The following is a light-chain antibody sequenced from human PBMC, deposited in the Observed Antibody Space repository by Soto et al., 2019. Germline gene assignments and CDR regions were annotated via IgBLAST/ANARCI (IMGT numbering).Light chain of an antibody. Sequence: EIVLTQSPATLSSSPGERATLSCRASQSVSSYLAWYQQKPGQAPRLLIYDASNRATGVPVRFSGSGSGTVFTLTIGSLEPEDSAVYYCQQRKNWPPTTFGQGTRLEIK. CDR3: QQRKNWPPTT. V-gene: IGKV3-11*01. J-gene: IGKJ5*01. CDR1: QSVSSY. CDR2: DAS.